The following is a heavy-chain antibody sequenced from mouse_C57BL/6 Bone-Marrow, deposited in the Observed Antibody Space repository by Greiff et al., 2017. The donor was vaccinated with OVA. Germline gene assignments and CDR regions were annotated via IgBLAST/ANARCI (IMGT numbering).Heavy chain of an antibody. CDR2: IDPSDSYT. D-gene: IGHD4-1*01. V-gene: IGHV1-50*01. Sequence: QVQLKQPGAELVKPGASVKLSCKASGYTFTSYWMQWVKQRPGQGLEWIGEIDPSDSYTNYNQKFKGKATLTVDTSSSTAYMQLSSLTSEDSAVYYCARGTANYYAMDYWGQGTSVTVSS. J-gene: IGHJ4*01. CDR3: ARGTANYYAMDY. CDR1: GYTFTSYW.